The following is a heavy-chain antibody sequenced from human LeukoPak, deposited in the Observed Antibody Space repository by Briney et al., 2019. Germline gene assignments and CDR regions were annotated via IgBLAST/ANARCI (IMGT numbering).Heavy chain of an antibody. J-gene: IGHJ2*01. CDR3: ARDRAGSFTMARLWYFDL. Sequence: ASVKVSCKASGGTFSSYAISWVRQAPGQGLEWMGGIIPIFGTANYAQKFQGRVTITADKSTSTAYMELSSLRSEDTAVYYCARDRAGSFTMARLWYFDLWGRGTPVTVSS. D-gene: IGHD3-10*01. CDR1: GGTFSSYA. CDR2: IIPIFGTA. V-gene: IGHV1-69*06.